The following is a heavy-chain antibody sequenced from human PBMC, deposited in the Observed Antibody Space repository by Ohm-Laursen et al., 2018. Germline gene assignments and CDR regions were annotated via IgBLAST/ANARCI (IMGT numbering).Heavy chain of an antibody. CDR3: ARASRDAFDI. J-gene: IGHJ3*02. Sequence: SLRLSCSASGFTFSSYEMNWVRQAPGKGLEWVSYISSGASTIQYADSVKGRFTISRDNAKNSLYLQMNSLRGEDTAVYYCARASRDAFDIWGQGAMVTVSS. CDR2: ISSGASTI. CDR1: GFTFSSYE. V-gene: IGHV3-48*03.